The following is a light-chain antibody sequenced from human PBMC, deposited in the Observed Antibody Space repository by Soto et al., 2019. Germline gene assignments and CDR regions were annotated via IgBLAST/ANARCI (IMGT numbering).Light chain of an antibody. CDR3: QQTYSSPRT. Sequence: IQMTQSPSSLSASVGDRVTITCRASQGISVYLNWYQQKPGKAPNLLIYGASNLQSGVPSRFRGSGSGTDFSLTISSLQPEDFATYYCQQTYSSPRTFGPGTKVEVK. J-gene: IGKJ1*01. V-gene: IGKV1-39*01. CDR2: GAS. CDR1: QGISVY.